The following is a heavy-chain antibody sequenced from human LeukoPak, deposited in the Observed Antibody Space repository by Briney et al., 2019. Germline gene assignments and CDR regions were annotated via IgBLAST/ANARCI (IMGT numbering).Heavy chain of an antibody. Sequence: GASVKVSCKASGGTFSSYAISWVRQAPGQGLEWMGRIIPILGIANYAQKFQGRVTITADKSTSTAYMELSSLRSEDTAVYYCARPGGGSVVDFDYWGQGTLVTVSS. D-gene: IGHD2-15*01. J-gene: IGHJ4*02. V-gene: IGHV1-69*04. CDR2: IIPILGIA. CDR1: GGTFSSYA. CDR3: ARPGGGSVVDFDY.